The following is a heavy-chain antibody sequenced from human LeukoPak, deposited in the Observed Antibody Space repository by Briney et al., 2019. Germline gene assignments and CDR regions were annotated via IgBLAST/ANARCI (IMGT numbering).Heavy chain of an antibody. J-gene: IGHJ6*02. CDR2: MNPNSGNT. V-gene: IGHV1-8*01. D-gene: IGHD6-19*01. Sequence: ASVKVSCKASGYTFTSYDINWVRQATGQGLEWMGWMNPNSGNTGYAQKFQGRVTMTRNTSISTAYMELSSLRSEDTAVYYCARGEAVAGSYYYGMDVWGQGTTVTVSS. CDR3: ARGEAVAGSYYYGMDV. CDR1: GYTFTSYD.